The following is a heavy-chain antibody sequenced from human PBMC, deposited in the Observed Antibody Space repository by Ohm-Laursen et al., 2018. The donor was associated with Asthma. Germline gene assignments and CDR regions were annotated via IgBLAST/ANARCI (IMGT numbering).Heavy chain of an antibody. D-gene: IGHD3-10*01. Sequence: PSQTLSLTCTVSGGSISSGHYYWTWIRQRPGTGLEWIGNIHYSGSNIYNPSLESRLSISVDTSKNQFSLNLSSVTAADTALYYCARDGRLRGSFDYWGQGNLVTVPS. CDR3: ARDGRLRGSFDY. CDR1: GGSISSGHYY. V-gene: IGHV4-31*03. J-gene: IGHJ4*02. CDR2: IHYSGSN.